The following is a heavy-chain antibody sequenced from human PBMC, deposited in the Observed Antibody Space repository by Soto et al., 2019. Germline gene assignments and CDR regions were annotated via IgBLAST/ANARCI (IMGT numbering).Heavy chain of an antibody. D-gene: IGHD3-10*01. CDR2: IFSNGRT. Sequence: SETLSLTCTVSGGSINNNYWSWIRQPPGRGLEWMGYIFSNGRTNYNPSLETRVAISVDTSKNQLSLKLMSVTAADTAVYYCARGGDNSPWYYYLWGQGTLVTVSS. J-gene: IGHJ4*02. V-gene: IGHV4-59*01. CDR1: GGSINNNY. CDR3: ARGGDNSPWYYYL.